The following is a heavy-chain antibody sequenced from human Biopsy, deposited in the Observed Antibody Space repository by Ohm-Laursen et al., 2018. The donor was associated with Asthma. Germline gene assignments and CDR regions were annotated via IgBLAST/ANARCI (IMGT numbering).Heavy chain of an antibody. CDR3: ARGPNYHGSGRAPIGMDV. CDR1: GGSVSTGSYY. Sequence: TLSLTCTVSGGSVSTGSYYWSWIRQPPGKGLEWLGYIYYTGSDNYNPSLKSRVPISVDTSKSQFSLRLNSVTAADTAVYYCARGPNYHGSGRAPIGMDVWGQGTTVTVSS. J-gene: IGHJ6*02. D-gene: IGHD3-10*01. V-gene: IGHV4-61*01. CDR2: IYYTGSD.